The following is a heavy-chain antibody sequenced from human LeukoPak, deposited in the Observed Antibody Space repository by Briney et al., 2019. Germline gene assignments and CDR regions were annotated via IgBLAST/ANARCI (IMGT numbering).Heavy chain of an antibody. V-gene: IGHV4-59*01. Sequence: VKPSETLSLTCTVSGVSISNYYWSWIRQPPGKGLEWIGFIHSNGGANYNASLNSRATISRDTSRSQVSLKLTSVTAADTAVYYCASSNLGSLGQFDPWGQGTLVTVSS. J-gene: IGHJ5*02. CDR3: ASSNLGSLGQFDP. CDR2: IHSNGGA. CDR1: GVSISNYY. D-gene: IGHD3-10*01.